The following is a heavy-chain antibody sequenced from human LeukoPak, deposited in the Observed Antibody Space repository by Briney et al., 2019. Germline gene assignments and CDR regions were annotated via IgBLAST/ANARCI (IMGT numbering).Heavy chain of an antibody. Sequence: SGGALRLSCSASGFNVNNAWMSWVRQAPGKGLEWVGRIASKTDGGTTDYAAPVKGRFTISRDDSKNPLFLQMNSLKTEDTAVYYCTTGIRGDCGQGTLVTVSS. J-gene: IGHJ4*02. CDR3: TTGIRGD. CDR1: GFNVNNAW. V-gene: IGHV3-15*04. CDR2: IASKTDGGTT.